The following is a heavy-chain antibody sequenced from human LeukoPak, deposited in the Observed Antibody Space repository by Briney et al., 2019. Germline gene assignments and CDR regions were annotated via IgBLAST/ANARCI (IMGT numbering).Heavy chain of an antibody. J-gene: IGHJ4*02. CDR2: INSDGSST. Sequence: GGSLRLSCAASGFTFSIYWVHWVRQAPGKGLVWVSSINSDGSSTSYADSVKGRFTISRDNAKNSLYLQINSLRADDTAIYYCATDYKGYWGQGTLVTVSS. D-gene: IGHD2-15*01. V-gene: IGHV3-74*01. CDR3: ATDYKGY. CDR1: GFTFSIYW.